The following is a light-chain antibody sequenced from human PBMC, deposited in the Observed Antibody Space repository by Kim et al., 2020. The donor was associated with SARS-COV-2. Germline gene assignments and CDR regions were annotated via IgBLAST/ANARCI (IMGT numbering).Light chain of an antibody. CDR1: QSVSRN. CDR3: QQFGSSPKYS. J-gene: IGKJ2*03. CDR2: GAS. V-gene: IGKV3-20*01. Sequence: DIVLTQSPGTLSLSPGERATLSCRASQSVSRNLAWYQQKPGQAPRLLIYGASSRATGIPDRFGGSGSGTDFTLTISRLEPEDFAVYYCQQFGSSPKYSFGQGTKLEIK.